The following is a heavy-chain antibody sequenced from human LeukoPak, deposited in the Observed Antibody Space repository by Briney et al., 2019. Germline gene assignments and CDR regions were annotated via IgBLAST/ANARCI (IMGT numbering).Heavy chain of an antibody. J-gene: IGHJ4*02. D-gene: IGHD6-13*01. CDR3: ARDWGSSWYVSFGY. CDR2: IIPIFGTA. Sequence: SVKVSCMASGGTFSSYAISWVRQAPGQGLEWMGGIIPIFGTANYAQKFQGRVTITADKSTSTAYMEPSSLRSEDTAVYYCARDWGSSWYVSFGYWGQGTLVTVSS. CDR1: GGTFSSYA. V-gene: IGHV1-69*06.